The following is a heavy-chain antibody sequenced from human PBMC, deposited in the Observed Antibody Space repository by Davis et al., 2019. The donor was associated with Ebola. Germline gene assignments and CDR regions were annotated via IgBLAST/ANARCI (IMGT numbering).Heavy chain of an antibody. V-gene: IGHV3-30*03. CDR3: ARDLTSTVVTPT. Sequence: GGSLRLSCAASGFTFSSYGMHWVRQAPGKGLEWVAVISYDGSNKYYADSVKGRFTISRDNSKNTLYLQMNSLRAEDTAVYYCARDLTSTVVTPTWGQGTMVIVSS. D-gene: IGHD4-23*01. CDR2: ISYDGSNK. J-gene: IGHJ3*01. CDR1: GFTFSSYG.